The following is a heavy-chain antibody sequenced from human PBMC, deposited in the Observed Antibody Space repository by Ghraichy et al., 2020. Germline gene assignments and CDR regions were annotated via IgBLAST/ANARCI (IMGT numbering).Heavy chain of an antibody. CDR1: GFTFSSYA. V-gene: IGHV3-23*01. Sequence: LSLTCAASGFTFSSYAMSWVRQAPGKGLEWVSAISGSGGSTYYADSVKGRFTISRDNSKNTLYLQMNSLRAEDTAVYYCAKLIQLWLNYFDYWGQGTLVTVSS. D-gene: IGHD5-18*01. J-gene: IGHJ4*02. CDR2: ISGSGGST. CDR3: AKLIQLWLNYFDY.